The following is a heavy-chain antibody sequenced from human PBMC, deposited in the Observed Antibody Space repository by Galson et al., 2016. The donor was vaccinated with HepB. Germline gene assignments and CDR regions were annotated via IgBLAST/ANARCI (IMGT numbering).Heavy chain of an antibody. J-gene: IGHJ5*01. CDR1: GLTFSYYY. Sequence: SLRLSCAASGLTFSYYYMSWIRQAPGKGLEWVSYISGDGRTINYADSVKGRFTISRDNAENSLYLHMNSLTGEDTAVYYCARMFPLYSSGWYVRGDGWFDSWGQGTLVTVSS. CDR3: ARMFPLYSSGWYVRGDGWFDS. V-gene: IGHV3-11*01. CDR2: ISGDGRTI. D-gene: IGHD6-19*01.